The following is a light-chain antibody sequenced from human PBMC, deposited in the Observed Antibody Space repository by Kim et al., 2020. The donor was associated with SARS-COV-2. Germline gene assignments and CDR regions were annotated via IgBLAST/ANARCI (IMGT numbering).Light chain of an antibody. V-gene: IGKV3-15*01. Sequence: VSPGERATLSCRASQSIGSDLAWHQQKPGQAPRLLIHGASTRATGISARFSGSGSETEFTLTISSLQSEDFAVYYCQQYNSWPPTFGQGTKVDIK. J-gene: IGKJ1*01. CDR3: QQYNSWPPT. CDR1: QSIGSD. CDR2: GAS.